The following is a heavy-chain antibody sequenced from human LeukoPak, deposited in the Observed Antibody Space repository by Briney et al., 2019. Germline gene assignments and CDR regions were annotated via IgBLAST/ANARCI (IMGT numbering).Heavy chain of an antibody. CDR3: ARGSSHSSSSGRRSYYYYGMDV. CDR2: INHSGST. CDR1: GGSFSGYY. D-gene: IGHD6-6*01. Sequence: SETLSLTCAVYGGSFSGYYWSWIRQPPGKGLEWIGEINHSGSTNYNPSLKSRVTISVDTSKNQFSLKLSSATAADTAVYYCARGSSHSSSSGRRSYYYYGMDVWGQGTTVTVSS. V-gene: IGHV4-34*01. J-gene: IGHJ6*02.